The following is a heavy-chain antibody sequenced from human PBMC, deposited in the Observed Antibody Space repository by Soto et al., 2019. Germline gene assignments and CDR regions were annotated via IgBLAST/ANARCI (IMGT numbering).Heavy chain of an antibody. V-gene: IGHV3-74*01. D-gene: IGHD2-2*01. J-gene: IGHJ4*02. CDR3: ARVPYCSSSSCYSYFVC. Sequence: GGSLRLSCAASGFTLSNYWMHWARQAPGKGLVWVSRISSDGSSTNYADSVKGRFTISRDNAKNTLHLQMNSLRAEDTAVYYCARVPYCSSSSCYSYFVCWGQGTLVPV. CDR2: ISSDGSST. CDR1: GFTLSNYW.